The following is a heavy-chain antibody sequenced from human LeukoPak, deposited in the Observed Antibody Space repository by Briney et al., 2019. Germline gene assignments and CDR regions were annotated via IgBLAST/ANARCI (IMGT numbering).Heavy chain of an antibody. D-gene: IGHD2-15*01. CDR1: GFTFSSYG. CDR2: IRGSGGST. V-gene: IGHV3-23*01. J-gene: IGHJ6*03. CDR3: AKGHRLTYEGYCSGGSCAPYYYMDV. Sequence: SGGSLRLSCEASGFTFSSYGMSWVRQAPGKGLEWVSAIRGSGGSTYYADSVKGRFTISRDNSKNTLYLQMNSLRAEDTAVYYCAKGHRLTYEGYCSGGSCAPYYYMDVWGKGTTVTISS.